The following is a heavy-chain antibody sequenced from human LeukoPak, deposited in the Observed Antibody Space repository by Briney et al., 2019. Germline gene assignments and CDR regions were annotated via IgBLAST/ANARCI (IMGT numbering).Heavy chain of an antibody. D-gene: IGHD2-2*01. CDR2: IYPGDSDT. CDR1: GYSFTSYW. Sequence: GESLKISCKGSGYSFTSYWIGWVRQMPGKGLEWMGIIYPGDSDTRYSPSFQGQVTISADKSISTAYLQWSSLKASDTAMYYCARFACSSTSCFQFDPWGQGTLVTVSS. J-gene: IGHJ5*02. V-gene: IGHV5-51*01. CDR3: ARFACSSTSCFQFDP.